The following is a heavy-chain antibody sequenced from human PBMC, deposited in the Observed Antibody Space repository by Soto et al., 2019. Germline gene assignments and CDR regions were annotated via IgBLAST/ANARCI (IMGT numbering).Heavy chain of an antibody. Sequence: QVQLQESGPGLVKPSQTLSLTCTVSGGSISSGGYYWSWIRQHPGKGLEWIGYIYYSGSTYYNPSLNSRVTISVDTSKIQFSLKLSSVTAADTAVYYCARVLHYDFWSGYVNWFDPWGQGTLVTVSS. CDR3: ARVLHYDFWSGYVNWFDP. CDR1: GGSISSGGYY. J-gene: IGHJ5*02. D-gene: IGHD3-3*01. V-gene: IGHV4-31*03. CDR2: IYYSGST.